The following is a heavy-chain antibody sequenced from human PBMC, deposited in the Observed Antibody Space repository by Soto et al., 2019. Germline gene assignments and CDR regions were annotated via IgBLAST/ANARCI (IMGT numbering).Heavy chain of an antibody. CDR1: GGSFSGYY. Sequence: PSETLSLTCAVYGGSFSGYYWSWIRQPPGKGLEWIGEINHSGSTNYNPSLKSRVTISVDTSKNQFSLKLSSVTAADTAVYYCARGIAAAFHQPFDYCGQGTLVTVSS. V-gene: IGHV4-34*01. CDR2: INHSGST. CDR3: ARGIAAAFHQPFDY. J-gene: IGHJ4*02. D-gene: IGHD6-13*01.